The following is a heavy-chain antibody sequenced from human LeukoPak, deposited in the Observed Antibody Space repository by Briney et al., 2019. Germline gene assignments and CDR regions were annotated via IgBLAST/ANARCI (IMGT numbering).Heavy chain of an antibody. J-gene: IGHJ3*02. Sequence: SETLSLTCTVSGGSISSGDYYWSWIRLPPGKGLEWIGYIYYSGSTYYNPSLKSRVTISVDTSKNQFSLKLSSVTAADTAVYYCATEYCSGGSCYPDAFDIWGQGTMVTVSS. CDR2: IYYSGST. V-gene: IGHV4-30-4*01. D-gene: IGHD2-15*01. CDR3: ATEYCSGGSCYPDAFDI. CDR1: GGSISSGDYY.